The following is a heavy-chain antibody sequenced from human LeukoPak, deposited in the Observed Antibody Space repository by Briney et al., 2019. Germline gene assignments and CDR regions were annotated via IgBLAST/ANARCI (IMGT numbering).Heavy chain of an antibody. Sequence: GGSLRLSCAASGFTFSNAWMSWVRQAPGKGLEWVGRIKSKTDGGTTDYAAPVKGRFTISRDDSKNTLYLQMNSLRAEDTAIYYCAKELYSNWAEYYFDYWGQGTLVTVSS. V-gene: IGHV3-15*01. D-gene: IGHD1-1*01. CDR2: IKSKTDGGTT. J-gene: IGHJ4*02. CDR1: GFTFSNAW. CDR3: AKELYSNWAEYYFDY.